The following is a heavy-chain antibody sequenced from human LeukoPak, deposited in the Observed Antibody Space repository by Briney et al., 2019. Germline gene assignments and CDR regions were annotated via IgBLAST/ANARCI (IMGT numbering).Heavy chain of an antibody. Sequence: GGSLRLSCTVSGFTVSSNSMSWVRQAPGKGLEWVSFIYSDNTHYSDSVKGRFTISRDNSKNTLYLQMNSLRAEDTAVYYCARRAGAYSHPYDYWGQGSQVTVSS. V-gene: IGHV3-53*01. CDR3: ARRAGAYSHPYDY. CDR1: GFTVSSNS. CDR2: IYSDNT. D-gene: IGHD4/OR15-4a*01. J-gene: IGHJ4*02.